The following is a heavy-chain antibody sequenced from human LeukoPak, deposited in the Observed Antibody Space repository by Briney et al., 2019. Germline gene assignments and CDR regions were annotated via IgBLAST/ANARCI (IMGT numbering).Heavy chain of an antibody. Sequence: PGGSLRLSCAASGFTFSSYAMHWVRQAPGKGLEWVAVVSYLGNDKYYADSVKGRFTISRDNSKNTLYLQMNSLRAEDTAVYYCAKDLVWFGESGGDYWGQGTLVTVSS. CDR2: VSYLGNDK. CDR1: GFTFSSYA. V-gene: IGHV3-30-3*01. J-gene: IGHJ4*02. CDR3: AKDLVWFGESGGDY. D-gene: IGHD3-10*01.